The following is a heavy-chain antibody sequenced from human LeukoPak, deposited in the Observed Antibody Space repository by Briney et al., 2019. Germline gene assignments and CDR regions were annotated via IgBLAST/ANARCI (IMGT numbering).Heavy chain of an antibody. V-gene: IGHV3-7*01. CDR2: IKKDGSVK. CDR1: GFSFSDSW. Sequence: PGGSLRLSCVASGFSFSDSWMSWVRQAPGKGLEWVADIKKDGSVKDYVDSVKGRFTISRDNAKNSLYLQMDSLRAEDTAVYYCATYTNWVAGDVWSQGTTVSVSS. D-gene: IGHD7-27*01. CDR3: ATYTNWVAGDV. J-gene: IGHJ6*02.